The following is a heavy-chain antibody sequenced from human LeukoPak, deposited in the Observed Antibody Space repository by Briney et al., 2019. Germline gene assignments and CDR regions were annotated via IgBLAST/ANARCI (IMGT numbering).Heavy chain of an antibody. J-gene: IGHJ4*02. CDR3: ARDTRGDYYDSSGYFDY. CDR2: ISYDGSNK. CDR1: GFTFSSYA. Sequence: GGSLGLSCAASGFTFSSYAMHWVRQAPGKGLEWVAVISYDGSNKYYADSVKGRFTISRDNSKNTLYLQMNSLRAEDTAVYYCARDTRGDYYDSSGYFDYWGQGTLVTVSS. V-gene: IGHV3-30-3*01. D-gene: IGHD3-22*01.